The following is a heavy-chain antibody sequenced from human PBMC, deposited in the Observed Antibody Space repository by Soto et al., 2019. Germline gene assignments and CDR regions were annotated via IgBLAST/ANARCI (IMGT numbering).Heavy chain of an antibody. CDR3: ARGLAAVLSYGMDV. J-gene: IGHJ6*02. CDR1: GGSFSGYY. CDR2: INHSGST. V-gene: IGHV4-34*01. Sequence: SETLSLTCAVYGGSFSGYYWSWIRQPPGKGLEWIGEINHSGSTNYNPSLKSRVTISVDTSKNQFSLKLSSVTAADTAVYYCARGLAAVLSYGMDVWGQGTTVTVSS. D-gene: IGHD6-13*01.